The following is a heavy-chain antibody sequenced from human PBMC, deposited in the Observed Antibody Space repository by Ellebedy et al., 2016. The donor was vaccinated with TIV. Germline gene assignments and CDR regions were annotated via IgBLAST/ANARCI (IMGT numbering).Heavy chain of an antibody. CDR1: GGSISSYY. CDR3: ARGDYDILTGYYSYFDY. V-gene: IGHV4-59*12. Sequence: GSLRLSXTVSGGSISSYYWSWIRQPPGKGLEWIGYIYYSGSTNYNPSLKSRVTISVDTSKNQFSLKLSSVTAADTAVYYCARGDYDILTGYYSYFDYWGQGTLVTVSS. CDR2: IYYSGST. J-gene: IGHJ4*02. D-gene: IGHD3-9*01.